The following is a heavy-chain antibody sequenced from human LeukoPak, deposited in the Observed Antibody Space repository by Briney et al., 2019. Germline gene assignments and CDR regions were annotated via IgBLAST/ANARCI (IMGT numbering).Heavy chain of an antibody. CDR2: IIPIFGTA. Sequence: GALVKVSCKASGGTFSSYAISWVRQAPGQGLEWMGGIIPIFGTANYAQKFQGRVTITADESTSTAYMELSSLRSEDTAVYYCASSIQLWSLGYYFDYWGQGTLVTVSS. J-gene: IGHJ4*02. CDR3: ASSIQLWSLGYYFDY. D-gene: IGHD5-18*01. CDR1: GGTFSSYA. V-gene: IGHV1-69*13.